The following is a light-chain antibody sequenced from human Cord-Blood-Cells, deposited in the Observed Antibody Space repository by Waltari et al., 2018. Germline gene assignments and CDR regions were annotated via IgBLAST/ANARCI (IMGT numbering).Light chain of an antibody. Sequence: QSALTQPPYASGSPGQTVTISCTGTSSDGGGFNSVSWYQQHPGKAPKLMVYEVSRRPPGVPYRFSGSKYGNTAPLTVPGLQAEDEADYYCSSYAGSNKRVFGGGTKLTVL. CDR3: SSYAGSNKRV. CDR2: EVS. J-gene: IGLJ3*02. V-gene: IGLV2-8*01. CDR1: SSDGGGFNS.